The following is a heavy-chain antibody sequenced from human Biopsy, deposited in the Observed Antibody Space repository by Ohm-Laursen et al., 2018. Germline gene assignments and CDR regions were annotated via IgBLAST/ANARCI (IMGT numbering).Heavy chain of an antibody. CDR1: GFTFGHYA. J-gene: IGHJ2*01. CDR2: IWYDGTNE. Sequence: SLRLSCSAPGFTFGHYAMHWVRQAPGRGLEWISLIWYDGTNEDYADSVKGRFTISRGNSKSTLYLQINTLTLEDTAFYYCARGLSSGWYGYFDVWGRGTLVTVSS. CDR3: ARGLSSGWYGYFDV. V-gene: IGHV3-33*04. D-gene: IGHD6-19*01.